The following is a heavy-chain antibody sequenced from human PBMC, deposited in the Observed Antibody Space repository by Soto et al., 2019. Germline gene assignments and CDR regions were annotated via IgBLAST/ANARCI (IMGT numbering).Heavy chain of an antibody. CDR3: ARVPRLLYFDWLFSFDH. CDR2: INHSGST. J-gene: IGHJ4*02. V-gene: IGHV4-34*01. Sequence: SETLSLTCAVYGGSFSGYYWSWIRQPPGKGLEWIGEINHSGSTNYNPSLKSRVTISVDTSKNQFSLKLSSVTAADTAVYYCARVPRLLYFDWLFSFDHSCQGTLVTLSS. D-gene: IGHD3-9*01. CDR1: GGSFSGYY.